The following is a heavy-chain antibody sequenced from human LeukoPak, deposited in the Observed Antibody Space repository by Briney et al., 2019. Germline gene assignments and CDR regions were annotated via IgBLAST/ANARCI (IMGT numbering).Heavy chain of an antibody. CDR1: GGSISSGSYY. V-gene: IGHV4-61*02. CDR2: IYTSGST. D-gene: IGHD3-22*01. J-gene: IGHJ4*02. CDR3: ARVPQYYYDGSGYSDY. Sequence: SETLSLTCTVSGGSISSGSYYWSWIRQPAGKGLEWIGRIYTSGSTNYNPSLKSRVTISVDTSKNQFSLKLSSVTAADTAVYYCARVPQYYYDGSGYSDYWGQGTLVTVSS.